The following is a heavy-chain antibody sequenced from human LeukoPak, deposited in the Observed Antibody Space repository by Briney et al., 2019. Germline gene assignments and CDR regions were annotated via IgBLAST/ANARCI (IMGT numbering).Heavy chain of an antibody. CDR3: ARGNCSSTSCRSPDYYYYMDV. V-gene: IGHV1-2*06. J-gene: IGHJ6*03. CDR1: GYTFTGYF. Sequence: ASVMVSCKASGYTFTGYFMHRVRQAPGQGLEWMGRIIPNSGGSNFAQNFQGRVTMTRDTSISTAYMELSRLRSDDTAVYYCARGNCSSTSCRSPDYYYYMDVWGKGTTVTVSS. CDR2: IIPNSGGS. D-gene: IGHD2-2*01.